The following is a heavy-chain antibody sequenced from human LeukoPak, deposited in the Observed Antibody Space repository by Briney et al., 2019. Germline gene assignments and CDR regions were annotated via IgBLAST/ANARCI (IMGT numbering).Heavy chain of an antibody. CDR3: AGRQQLVPRIDY. D-gene: IGHD6-13*01. CDR1: GGSFSGYY. V-gene: IGHV4-34*01. Sequence: SETPSLTCAVYGGSFSGYYWSWIRQPPGKGLEWIGEINHSGSTNYNPSLKSRVTISVDTSKNQFSLKLSSVTAADTAVYYCAGRQQLVPRIDYWGQGTLVTVSS. J-gene: IGHJ4*02. CDR2: INHSGST.